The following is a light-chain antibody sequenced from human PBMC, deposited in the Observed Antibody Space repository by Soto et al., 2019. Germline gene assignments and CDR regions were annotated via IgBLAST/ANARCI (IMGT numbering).Light chain of an antibody. Sequence: QSALTQPASVSGSPGQSITISCTGTSSDVGGYNYVSWYQQHPGKAPKLMMYEVSNRPSGVSNRFSGSKSGNTASLTISGLQAEDEADYYYSSYTSSSIDYVFGTGTKLTVL. J-gene: IGLJ1*01. CDR3: SSYTSSSIDYV. V-gene: IGLV2-14*01. CDR2: EVS. CDR1: SSDVGGYNY.